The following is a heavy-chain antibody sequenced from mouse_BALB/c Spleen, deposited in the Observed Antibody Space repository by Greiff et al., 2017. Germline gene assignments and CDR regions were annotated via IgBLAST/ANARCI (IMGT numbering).Heavy chain of an antibody. CDR3: ARTDYGSSYFDY. CDR1: GYAFTNYL. Sequence: QVHVKQSGAELVRPGTSVKVSCKASGYAFTNYLIEWVKQRPGQGLEWIGVINPGSGGTNYNEKFKGKATLTADKSSSTAYMQLSSLTSDDSAVYFCARTDYGSSYFDYWGQGTTLTVSS. J-gene: IGHJ2*01. D-gene: IGHD1-1*01. V-gene: IGHV1-54*01. CDR2: INPGSGGT.